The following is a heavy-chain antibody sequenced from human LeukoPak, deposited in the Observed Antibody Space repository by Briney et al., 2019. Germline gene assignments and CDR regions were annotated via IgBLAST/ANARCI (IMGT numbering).Heavy chain of an antibody. V-gene: IGHV3-20*04. CDR1: GFTFDDYG. CDR3: ARAGGSSWADY. CDR2: INWNGGST. J-gene: IGHJ4*02. Sequence: GGSLRLSCAASGFTFDDYGMSWVRQAPGKGLEWVSGINWNGGSTGYADSVKGRFTISRDNAKNSLYLQMHSLRAEDTAVYYCARAGGSSWADYWGQGTLITVSS. D-gene: IGHD6-13*01.